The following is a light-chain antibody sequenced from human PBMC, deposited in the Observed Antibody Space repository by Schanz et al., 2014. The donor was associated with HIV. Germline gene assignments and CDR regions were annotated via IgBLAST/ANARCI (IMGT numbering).Light chain of an antibody. CDR1: QSVSSAY. V-gene: IGKV3D-20*02. J-gene: IGKJ4*01. Sequence: EIVLTQSPGTLSLSPGEGATLSCRASQSVSSAYLAWYQQRPGQAPRLLIYGASTWATGIPARFSGSGSGTEFTLTISSLQSEDFAVYYCQQRSNWPPPTFGGGTKVEIK. CDR3: QQRSNWPPPT. CDR2: GAS.